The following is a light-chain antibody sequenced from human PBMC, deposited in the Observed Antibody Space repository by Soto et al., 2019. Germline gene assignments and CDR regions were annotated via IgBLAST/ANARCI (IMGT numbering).Light chain of an antibody. CDR2: DVS. Sequence: QSALTQPASVSGSPGQSITISCTGTSSDVGGNKYVSWYQQHPGKAPKLIIYDVSNRASGVSDRFSGSKSGNTASLTISGLQAEDEVEYYCSSYTSTTSSTVFGPGNKVTVL. V-gene: IGLV2-14*01. J-gene: IGLJ1*01. CDR3: SSYTSTTSSTV. CDR1: SSDVGGNKY.